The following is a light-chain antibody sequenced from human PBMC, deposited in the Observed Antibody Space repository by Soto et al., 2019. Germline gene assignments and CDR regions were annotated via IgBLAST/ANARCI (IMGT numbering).Light chain of an antibody. Sequence: EIVMTHSPATLSGSPRYRVTLSPRASQSVSSNLAWYQQKVGQAPRLLIYGASTRATGVPARFRGSGSGTDFILTISSLQSEDFAVYYCQQHTDWPPITFGQGTRLEI. J-gene: IGKJ5*01. CDR1: QSVSSN. CDR3: QQHTDWPPIT. V-gene: IGKV3-15*01. CDR2: GAS.